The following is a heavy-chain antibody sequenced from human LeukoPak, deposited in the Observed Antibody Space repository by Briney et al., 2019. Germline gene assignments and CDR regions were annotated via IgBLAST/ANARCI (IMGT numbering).Heavy chain of an antibody. CDR2: VHHSGST. CDR3: ARQLYVSGSYYAPMDV. Sequence: PSQTLSLTCTVSGGSISSATYYWGWIRQPPGKGLEWIASVHHSGSTYYNPSLKSRLTISVDTSKNQFSLKMSSVTAADTAVYFCARQLYVSGSYYAPMDVWGKGTTVTISS. CDR1: GGSISSATYY. J-gene: IGHJ6*03. V-gene: IGHV4-39*01. D-gene: IGHD3-10*01.